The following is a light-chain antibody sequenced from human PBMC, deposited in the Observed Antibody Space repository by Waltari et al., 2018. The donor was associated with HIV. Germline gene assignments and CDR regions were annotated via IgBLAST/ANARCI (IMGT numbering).Light chain of an antibody. CDR3: ASFTGDNTVM. CDR1: ASDFGLYNF. Sequence: AVTQPASVSGLPGQSTTISRPGGASDFGLYNFVSWYQQHSGNLPKLILYDVDSRASGVSDRFSGSMSGNTASLTISGLRAEDEAHYYCASFTGDNTVMFGGGTEVTVL. J-gene: IGLJ3*02. V-gene: IGLV2-14*03. CDR2: DVD.